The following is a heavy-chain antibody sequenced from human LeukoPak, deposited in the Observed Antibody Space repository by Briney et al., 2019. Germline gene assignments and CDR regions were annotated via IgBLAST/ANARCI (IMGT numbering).Heavy chain of an antibody. CDR2: ISSSGSTI. V-gene: IGHV3-11*04. Sequence: GGSLRLSXAASGFTFSDYYMSWVRQAPGKGLEWVSYISSSGSTIYYADSVKGRFTISRDNAKNSLYLQMNSLRAEDTAVYYCARDLSRYSYGYGYWGQGTLVTVSS. J-gene: IGHJ4*02. CDR1: GFTFSDYY. CDR3: ARDLSRYSYGYGY. D-gene: IGHD5-18*01.